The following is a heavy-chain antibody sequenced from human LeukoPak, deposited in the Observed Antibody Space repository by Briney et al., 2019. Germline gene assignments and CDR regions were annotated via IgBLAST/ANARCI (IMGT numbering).Heavy chain of an antibody. CDR1: GYTFTGYY. CDR2: INPNSGGT. D-gene: IGHD3-9*01. CDR3: ARGGRDILTGYYTDFYYGMDV. V-gene: IGHV1-2*06. J-gene: IGHJ6*02. Sequence: ASVKVSCKASGYTFTGYYMHWVRQAPGQGLEWMGRINPNSGGTNYAQKFQGRVTITRDTSISTAYMELSRLRSDDTAVYYCARGGRDILTGYYTDFYYGMDVWGQGTTVTVSS.